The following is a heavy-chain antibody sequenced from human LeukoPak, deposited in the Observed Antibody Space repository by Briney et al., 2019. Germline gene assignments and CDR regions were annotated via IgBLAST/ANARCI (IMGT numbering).Heavy chain of an antibody. CDR2: MNPNSGNT. Sequence: GASVKVSCKASGYTFTSYDINWVRQATGQGLEWMGWMNPNSGNTGYAQKFQGRVTMTRNTSISAAYMELSSLRSEVTAVYYCARGHYYGDYADYWGQGTLVTVSS. CDR1: GYTFTSYD. J-gene: IGHJ4*02. CDR3: ARGHYYGDYADY. D-gene: IGHD4-17*01. V-gene: IGHV1-8*01.